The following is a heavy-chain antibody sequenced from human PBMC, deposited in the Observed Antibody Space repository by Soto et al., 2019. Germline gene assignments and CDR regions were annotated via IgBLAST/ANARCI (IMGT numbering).Heavy chain of an antibody. J-gene: IGHJ4*02. CDR2: ISSSSSTI. Sequence: GGSLRLSCAASGFTFSSYSMNWVRQAPGKGLEWVSYISSSSSTIYYADSVKGRFTISRDNAKNSLLLQMNSLRAEDTAVYYCARSESDYIWGSYRYPDYWGQGTLVTVSS. D-gene: IGHD3-16*02. CDR1: GFTFSSYS. CDR3: ARSESDYIWGSYRYPDY. V-gene: IGHV3-48*01.